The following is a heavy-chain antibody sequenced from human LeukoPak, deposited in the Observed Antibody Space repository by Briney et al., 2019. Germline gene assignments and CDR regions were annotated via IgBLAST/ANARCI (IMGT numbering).Heavy chain of an antibody. D-gene: IGHD2-2*01. V-gene: IGHV4-34*01. CDR1: GGSFSGYY. CDR3: ARLSCSSTSCYRNYYYYYYMDV. J-gene: IGHJ6*03. Sequence: SETLSLTCAVYGGSFSGYYWSWIRQPPGKGLEWIGEINHSGSTNYNPSLKSRVTISVDTSKNQFSLKLSSVTAADTAVYYCARLSCSSTSCYRNYYYYYYMDVWGKGTTVTVSS. CDR2: INHSGST.